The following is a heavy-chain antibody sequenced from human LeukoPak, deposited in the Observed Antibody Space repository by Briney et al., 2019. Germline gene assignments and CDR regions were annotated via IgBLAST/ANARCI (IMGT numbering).Heavy chain of an antibody. V-gene: IGHV3-43*02. CDR1: GFTFDDYA. D-gene: IGHD3-22*01. J-gene: IGHJ4*02. Sequence: GGSLRLSCAASGFTFDDYAMHWVRQAPGKGLEWVSLISGDGGSTYYADSVKGRFTISRDNSKNSLYLQMNSLRTEDTALYYCVKAHPSRLSLRVLDYWGQGTLVTVSS. CDR3: VKAHPSRLSLRVLDY. CDR2: ISGDGGST.